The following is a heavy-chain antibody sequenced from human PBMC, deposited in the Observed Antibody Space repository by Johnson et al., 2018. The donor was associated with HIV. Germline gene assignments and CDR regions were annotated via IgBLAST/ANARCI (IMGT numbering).Heavy chain of an antibody. V-gene: IGHV3-23*04. J-gene: IGHJ3*02. CDR2: ISGSGGST. CDR1: GFTFSSYA. Sequence: VQVVESGGGLIQPGRSLRLSCAASGFTFSSYAMSWVRQAPGKGLEWVSAISGSGGSTYYADSVKGRLPISRDNSKNTLYLQMNSLRTEDTAVYYCAKGMYYYDSSGYYLDACDIWGQGTMVTVSS. CDR3: AKGMYYYDSSGYYLDACDI. D-gene: IGHD3-22*01.